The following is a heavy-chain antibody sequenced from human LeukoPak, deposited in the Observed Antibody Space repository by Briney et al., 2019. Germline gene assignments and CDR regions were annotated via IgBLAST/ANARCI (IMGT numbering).Heavy chain of an antibody. CDR1: GFTFSSYG. J-gene: IGHJ4*02. CDR2: ISSSSSYI. V-gene: IGHV3-21*01. Sequence: GGSLRLSCAASGFTFSSYGMNWVRQAPGKGLEWVSSISSSSSYIYYADSVKGRFTISRDNAKNSLYLQMNSLRAEDTAVYYCASLRYSYGYGVNFDYWGQGTLVTVSS. CDR3: ASLRYSYGYGVNFDY. D-gene: IGHD5-18*01.